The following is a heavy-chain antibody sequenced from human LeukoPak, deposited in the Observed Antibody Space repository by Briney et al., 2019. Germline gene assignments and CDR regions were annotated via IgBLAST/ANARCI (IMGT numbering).Heavy chain of an antibody. Sequence: GGSLRLSCAASGFTFDDYAMHWVRQAPGKGLEWVSGISWNSGSIGYADSVKGRFTISRDNAKNSLYLQMNSLRAEDTAVYYCAREQYSSGWWNYYYYMDVWGKGTTVTVSS. V-gene: IGHV3-9*01. CDR3: AREQYSSGWWNYYYYMDV. CDR2: ISWNSGSI. CDR1: GFTFDDYA. J-gene: IGHJ6*03. D-gene: IGHD6-19*01.